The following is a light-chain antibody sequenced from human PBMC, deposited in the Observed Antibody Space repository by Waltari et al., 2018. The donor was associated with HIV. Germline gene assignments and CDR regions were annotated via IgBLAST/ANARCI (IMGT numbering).Light chain of an antibody. CDR1: RSNIGTNS. Sequence: QSVLTQPPSASGTPGQRVAISCSGSRSNIGTNSVTWYQQVSGAAPKLIINSNNQRPSGVPGRFSGSKSGTAGSLAISALQSEDEADYYCAAWDDNRNTVVFGGGTKLTVL. CDR3: AAWDDNRNTVV. CDR2: SNN. V-gene: IGLV1-44*01. J-gene: IGLJ2*01.